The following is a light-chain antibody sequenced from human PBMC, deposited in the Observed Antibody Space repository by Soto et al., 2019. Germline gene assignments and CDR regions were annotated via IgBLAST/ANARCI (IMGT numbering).Light chain of an antibody. Sequence: DIQMTQSPSSLSASVGDRVTITCRASQNIRSYLNWYQQKPGKAPQLLIYATSSLQTGVPSRFRASGSGTEFSLVISDLQPEDSAIYYCQQGYSSRWTSGRGAKVEI. CDR3: QQGYSSRWT. CDR2: ATS. V-gene: IGKV1-39*01. J-gene: IGKJ1*01. CDR1: QNIRSY.